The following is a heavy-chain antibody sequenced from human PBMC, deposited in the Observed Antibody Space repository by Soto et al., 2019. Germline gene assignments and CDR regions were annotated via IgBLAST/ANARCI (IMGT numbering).Heavy chain of an antibody. J-gene: IGHJ4*02. CDR1: GDSISSHDW. CDR2: NHHSGGT. Sequence: PSETLSLTCTVSGDSISSHDWWSWVRQPPGKAMERMGENHHSGGTNYKPSLRSRLTISVDNSKNHCSVKLSSVTAADTAIYYCVQNGSYSLESWGQGTPVTVSS. V-gene: IGHV4-4*02. CDR3: VQNGSYSLES. D-gene: IGHD3-3*01.